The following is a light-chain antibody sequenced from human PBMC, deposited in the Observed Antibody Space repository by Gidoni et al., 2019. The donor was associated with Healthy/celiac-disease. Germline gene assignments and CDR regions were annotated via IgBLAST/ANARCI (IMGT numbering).Light chain of an antibody. CDR3: AAWDDSLNGVV. V-gene: IGLV1-44*01. CDR1: SSNIGSNT. Sequence: QSVLTQPPSASGTPGQGVTISCSGSSSNIGSNTVNWYQPLPGTAPKLLIYRNNQRPSGVPDRFSGSRSGTSASLAISGLQSEDEADYYCAAWDDSLNGVVFGGGTKLTVL. J-gene: IGLJ2*01. CDR2: RNN.